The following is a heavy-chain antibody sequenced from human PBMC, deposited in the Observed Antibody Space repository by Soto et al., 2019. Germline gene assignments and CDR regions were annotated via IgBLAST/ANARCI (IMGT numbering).Heavy chain of an antibody. CDR1: GGTFSNAW. CDR2: IKSKTDGGTT. CDR3: TRGPTVRAFDI. J-gene: IGHJ3*02. D-gene: IGHD4-17*01. V-gene: IGHV3-15*01. Sequence: GGSLRLSCAAAGGTFSNAWISWVRQAPGKGLEWVGRIKSKTDGGTTDYAAPVKGRFTISRDDSKNTLYLQMNSLKTEDTAVYYCTRGPTVRAFDIWGQGTMVTVS.